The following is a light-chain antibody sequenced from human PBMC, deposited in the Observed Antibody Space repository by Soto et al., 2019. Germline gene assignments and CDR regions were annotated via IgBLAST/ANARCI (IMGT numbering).Light chain of an antibody. V-gene: IGLV1-51*01. J-gene: IGLJ2*01. CDR1: YSNIGSNF. CDR3: GTWDSSLSVVV. CDR2: DNS. Sequence: QSVLTQPPSASAAAGQKVTISCSGSYSNIGSNFLSWYQQFPGSAPKLLMYDNSHRPSGMPDRFSGATTGSSATLAITGLQTGDEADYYCGTWDSSLSVVVFGGGTKLTVL.